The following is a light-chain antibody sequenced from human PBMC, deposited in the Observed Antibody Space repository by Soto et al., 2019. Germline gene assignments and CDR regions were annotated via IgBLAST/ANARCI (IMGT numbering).Light chain of an antibody. J-gene: IGKJ1*01. CDR2: DAS. CDR3: QQYNIYSWT. V-gene: IGKV1-5*01. CDR1: QSISSL. Sequence: IRMPQYPSTLSASVGDRVTITCLASQSISSLLAWYQQKPGKAPKLLIYDASSLESGVPSRFSGSGSGTEFTLTISSLQPDDFATYYCQQYNIYSWTFGQGTKVDI.